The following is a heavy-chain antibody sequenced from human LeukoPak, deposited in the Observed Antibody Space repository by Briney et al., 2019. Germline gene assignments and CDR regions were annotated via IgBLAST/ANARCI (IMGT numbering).Heavy chain of an antibody. J-gene: IGHJ4*02. Sequence: SQTLSLTCTVSGGSISSGDYYWSWIRQPPGKGLEWVGYIYYSGSTYYNPSLKSRVTISVDTSKNQFSLRLSSVTAADTAVYYCARDGYSCSWGGIDYWGQGTLVTVSS. CDR3: ARDGYSCSWGGIDY. CDR2: IYYSGST. CDR1: GGSISSGDYY. D-gene: IGHD6-13*01. V-gene: IGHV4-30-4*08.